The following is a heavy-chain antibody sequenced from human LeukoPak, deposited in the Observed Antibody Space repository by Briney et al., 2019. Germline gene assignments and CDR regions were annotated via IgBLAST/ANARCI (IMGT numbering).Heavy chain of an antibody. CDR3: ARGQALGY. CDR1: GGSISSSSYY. V-gene: IGHV4-61*05. D-gene: IGHD3-16*01. Sequence: PSETLSLTCTVSGGSISSSSYYWGWIRQPPGKGLEWIGHIYNTGSTNYNPSLNSRVTISVDTSKNQFSLKLTSVTAADTAMYYCARGQALGYWGQGTLVTVSS. J-gene: IGHJ4*02. CDR2: IYNTGST.